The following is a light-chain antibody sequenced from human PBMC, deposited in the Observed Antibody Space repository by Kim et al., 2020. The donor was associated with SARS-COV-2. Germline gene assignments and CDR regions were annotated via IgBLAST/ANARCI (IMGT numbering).Light chain of an antibody. Sequence: AFVGDRVTITCRASQSISSWLAWYQQKPGKAPKLLIYKSSNLQSGVPSRFGGSESGTEFTLTISSLQPDDFATYYCQQYHSYPVTFGGGTKVDIK. V-gene: IGKV1-5*03. CDR1: QSISSW. J-gene: IGKJ4*01. CDR3: QQYHSYPVT. CDR2: KSS.